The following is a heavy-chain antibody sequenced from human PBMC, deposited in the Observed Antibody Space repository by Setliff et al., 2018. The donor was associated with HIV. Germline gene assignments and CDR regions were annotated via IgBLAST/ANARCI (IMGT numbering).Heavy chain of an antibody. V-gene: IGHV4-38-2*01. D-gene: IGHD4-17*01. Sequence: SETLSPTCAVSGYSISSGYYWGWIRQPPGKGMEWIGSIYHSGSTYYNPSLKSRVTISVDTSKNQFSLKMSSVTAADTAVYYCARAAAGNTGPFDLWGQGSPVTVSS. J-gene: IGHJ4*02. CDR2: IYHSGST. CDR1: GYSISSGYY. CDR3: ARAAAGNTGPFDL.